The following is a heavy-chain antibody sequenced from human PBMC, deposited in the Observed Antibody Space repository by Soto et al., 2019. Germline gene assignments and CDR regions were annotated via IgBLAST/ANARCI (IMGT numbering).Heavy chain of an antibody. CDR1: GGSFSGYF. V-gene: IGHV4-34*01. D-gene: IGHD6-19*01. CDR3: ARGGSSDWQVAFDF. J-gene: IGHJ3*01. Sequence: PSETLSLTCAVCGGSFSGYFWNWIRQTPGKGLEWIGKVNHNGRNNYNPSLKSRVTISLDMSKNQISLKLTSVTAADTAVYYCARGGSSDWQVAFDFWGQGTMVTVSS. CDR2: VNHNGRN.